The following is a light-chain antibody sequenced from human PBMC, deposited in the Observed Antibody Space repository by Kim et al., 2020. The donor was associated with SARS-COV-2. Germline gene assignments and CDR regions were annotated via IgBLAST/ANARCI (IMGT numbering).Light chain of an antibody. CDR3: GSYAGSNIWL. CDR1: SSDIGGYNY. Sequence: QSALTQPPSASGSPGQSVTISCTGSSSDIGGYNYVSWYRHHPGNGPKLLIYEVTERPFGVPARFSGSKSGNTASLTVSVIQAEDEAEYYCGSYAGSNIWLFGGGTQLTVL. V-gene: IGLV2-8*01. CDR2: EVT. J-gene: IGLJ3*02.